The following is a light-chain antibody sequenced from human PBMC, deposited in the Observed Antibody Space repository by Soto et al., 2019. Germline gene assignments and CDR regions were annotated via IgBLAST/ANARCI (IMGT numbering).Light chain of an antibody. CDR2: GAV. CDR1: QSISSK. Sequence: EVVMTQSPAVLPVSPGETATLSCRASQSISSKLAWYQQKPGQAPRLLIYGAVTRATGIPARFSGSGSTTDFTLTISSLHSEDCAVYYCQQYNNWLSWTFGQGTKVEIK. V-gene: IGKV3-15*01. CDR3: QQYNNWLSWT. J-gene: IGKJ1*01.